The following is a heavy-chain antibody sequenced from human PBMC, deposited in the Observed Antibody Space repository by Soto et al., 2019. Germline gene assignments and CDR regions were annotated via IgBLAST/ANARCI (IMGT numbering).Heavy chain of an antibody. CDR1: GGTFSSHS. CDR2: IIPIFGTE. V-gene: IGHV1-69*01. CDR3: STSVYCSTTRCYYYYGLDV. J-gene: IGHJ6*02. Sequence: QVQLVQSGAEVKKPGSSVKVSCKVSGGTFSSHSINWVRQAPGQGPEWMGGIIPIFGTENYAQKFQGRVTITADASTSTAYMELSSLTSEDTALYYCSTSVYCSTTRCYYYYGLDVWGQGTRVIVSS. D-gene: IGHD2-2*01.